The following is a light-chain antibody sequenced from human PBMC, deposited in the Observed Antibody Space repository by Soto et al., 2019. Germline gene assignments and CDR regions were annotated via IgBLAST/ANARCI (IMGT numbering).Light chain of an antibody. Sequence: QSALTQPASVSGSHGQSITISCTGTTSDVGGYNYVSWYQQHPGEAPKLMIYDVSNRPSGVSNRFSGSKSGNTASLTISRLQTEDEADYYCSSYTSSTLPYVFGTGTKLTVL. V-gene: IGLV2-14*01. CDR1: TSDVGGYNY. CDR2: DVS. CDR3: SSYTSSTLPYV. J-gene: IGLJ1*01.